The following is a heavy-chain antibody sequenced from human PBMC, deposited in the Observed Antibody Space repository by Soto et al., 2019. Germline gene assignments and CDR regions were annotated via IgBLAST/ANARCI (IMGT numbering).Heavy chain of an antibody. D-gene: IGHD5-18*01. CDR2: IYYSGST. Sequence: SETLSLTCTVSGGSISSSSYYWGWIRQPPGKGLEWIGSIYYSGSTNYNPSLKSRVTISVDTSKNQFSLKLSSVTAADTAVYYCARASDPSYGLGGPRGLVIFDYWGQGTLVTVSS. V-gene: IGHV4-39*07. CDR1: GGSISSSSYY. J-gene: IGHJ4*02. CDR3: ARASDPSYGLGGPRGLVIFDY.